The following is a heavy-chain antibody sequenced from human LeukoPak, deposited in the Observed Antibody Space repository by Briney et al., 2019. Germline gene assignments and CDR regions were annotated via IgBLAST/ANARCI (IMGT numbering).Heavy chain of an antibody. D-gene: IGHD2-2*01. V-gene: IGHV4-59*01. Sequence: SETLSLTCTVSGGSISSYYWSWIRQPPGQGLEWIGYIYYSGSTNYNPSLKSRVTISVDTSKNQFSLKLSSVTAADTAVYYCARDRRSSPYYYYGMDVWGKGTTVTVSS. J-gene: IGHJ6*04. CDR3: ARDRRSSPYYYYGMDV. CDR1: GGSISSYY. CDR2: IYYSGST.